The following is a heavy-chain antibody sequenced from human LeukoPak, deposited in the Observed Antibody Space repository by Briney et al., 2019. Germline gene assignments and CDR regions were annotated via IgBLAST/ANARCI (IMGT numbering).Heavy chain of an antibody. Sequence: SQTLSLTCALSGDSVSTNSAAWKWMRQSPSRGLEWLGRTYYLSKWYNEYATSVKSRITINPDTSRNHFSLQLNSVSPEDTAVYYCARWQHAPRYFHYAPQGTLVSVSS. J-gene: IGHJ4*02. CDR1: GDSVSTNSAA. CDR3: ARWQHAPRYFHY. CDR2: TYYLSKWYN. D-gene: IGHD2-2*01. V-gene: IGHV6-1*01.